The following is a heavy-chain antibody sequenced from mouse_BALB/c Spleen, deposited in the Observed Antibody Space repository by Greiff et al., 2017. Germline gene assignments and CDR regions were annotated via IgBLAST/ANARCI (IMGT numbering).Heavy chain of an antibody. CDR3: ARDLWGAY. V-gene: IGHV5-17*02. CDR2: ISSGSSTI. CDR1: GFTFSSFG. D-gene: IGHD1-1*02. Sequence: EVKLVESGGGLVQPGGSRKLSCAASGFTFSSFGMHWVRQAPEKGLEWVAYISSGSSTIYYADTVKGRFTISRDNPKNTLFLQMTSLRSEDTAMYYCARDLWGAYWGQGTLVTVSA. J-gene: IGHJ3*01.